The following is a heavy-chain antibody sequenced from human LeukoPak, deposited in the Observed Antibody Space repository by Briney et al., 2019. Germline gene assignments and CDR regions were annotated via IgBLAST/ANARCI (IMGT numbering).Heavy chain of an antibody. CDR2: ISAYNGNT. Sequence: GASVKVSCKASGYTFTSYGISWVRQAPGQGLEWMGWISAYNGNTNYAQKLQGRVTMTTDTSTSTAYMELRSLRSDDTAVYYCARDKVGATSRGAFDIWGQGTMVTVSS. D-gene: IGHD1-26*01. CDR1: GYTFTSYG. J-gene: IGHJ3*02. CDR3: ARDKVGATSRGAFDI. V-gene: IGHV1-18*01.